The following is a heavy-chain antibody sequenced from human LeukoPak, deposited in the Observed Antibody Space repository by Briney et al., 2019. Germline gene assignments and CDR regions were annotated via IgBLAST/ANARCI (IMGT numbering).Heavy chain of an antibody. CDR2: ISYDGSNK. D-gene: IGHD1-26*01. CDR3: AKDSPSDEWESLFDY. CDR1: EFTFSSYG. Sequence: GGSLRLSCAASEFTFSSYGMHWVRQAPGKGLEWVAVISYDGSNKYYADSVKGRFTISRDNSKNTLYLQMNSLRAEDTAVYYCAKDSPSDEWESLFDYWGQGTLVTVSS. V-gene: IGHV3-30*18. J-gene: IGHJ4*02.